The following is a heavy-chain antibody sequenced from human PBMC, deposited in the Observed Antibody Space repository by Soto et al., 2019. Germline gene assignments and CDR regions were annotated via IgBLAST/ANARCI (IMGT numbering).Heavy chain of an antibody. Sequence: SETLSLTCAVYGGSFSGYYWSWIRQPPGKGLEWIGEINHSGSTNYNPSLKSRVTISVDTSKNQFSLKLSSVTAADTAVYYCASNPDYGGNSGWYFDLWGRGTLVTVSS. CDR3: ASNPDYGGNSGWYFDL. J-gene: IGHJ2*01. D-gene: IGHD4-17*01. CDR1: GGSFSGYY. V-gene: IGHV4-34*01. CDR2: INHSGST.